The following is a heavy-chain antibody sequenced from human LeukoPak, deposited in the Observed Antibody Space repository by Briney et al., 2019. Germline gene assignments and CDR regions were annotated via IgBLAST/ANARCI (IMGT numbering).Heavy chain of an antibody. CDR2: IKQDGSEK. Sequence: GGSLRLSCAASGFTFSSYSMNWVRQAPGKGLEWVANIKQDGSEKYYVDSVKGRFTISRDNAKNSLYLQMNSLRAEDTAVYYCARERLNYYDSSGPFDYWGQGTLVTVSS. CDR1: GFTFSSYS. J-gene: IGHJ4*02. CDR3: ARERLNYYDSSGPFDY. D-gene: IGHD3-22*01. V-gene: IGHV3-7*01.